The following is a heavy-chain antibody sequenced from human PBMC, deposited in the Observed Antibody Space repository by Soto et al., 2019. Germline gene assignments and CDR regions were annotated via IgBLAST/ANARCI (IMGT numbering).Heavy chain of an antibody. CDR3: ARNPSGIAVAGTRPDY. J-gene: IGHJ4*02. CDR2: IYYSGST. CDR1: GGSMSSSSYY. D-gene: IGHD6-19*01. Sequence: PXETLSLTCTVSGGSMSSSSYYWGWIRQPPGKGLEWIGSIYYSGSTYYNPSLKSRVTISVDTSKNQFSLKLSSVTAADTAVYYCARNPSGIAVAGTRPDYWGQGTLVTVSS. V-gene: IGHV4-39*01.